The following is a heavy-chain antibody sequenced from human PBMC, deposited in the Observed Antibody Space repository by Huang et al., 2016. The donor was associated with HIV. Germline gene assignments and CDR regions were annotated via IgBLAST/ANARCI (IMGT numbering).Heavy chain of an antibody. V-gene: IGHV4-39*01. J-gene: IGHJ5*02. CDR2: FYYTGST. D-gene: IGHD3-10*01. Sequence: QLQLQESGPGLVKPSETLSLTCTVSGGSVSSTIYYWGWIRQPPGKGLEWIGTFYYTGSTYYNASLKGRVTISVDTSKNQFDRKVTSVTAADTAIYYGARPPGSGILGGWFDAWGQGALVTVSS. CDR1: GGSVSSTIYY. CDR3: ARPPGSGILGGWFDA.